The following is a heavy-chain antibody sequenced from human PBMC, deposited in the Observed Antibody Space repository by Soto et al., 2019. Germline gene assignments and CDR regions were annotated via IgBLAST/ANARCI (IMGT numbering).Heavy chain of an antibody. D-gene: IGHD3-22*01. J-gene: IGHJ5*02. V-gene: IGHV2-5*02. CDR1: GFSLSTSGVG. CDR3: AHRRSTYYYDSTFDP. CDR2: IYWDDDK. Sequence: QITLKESGPTLVKPTQTLTLTCTFSGFSLSTSGVGVGWIRQPPGKALEWLALIYWDDDKRYSPSLKSRLTITQQPSKNQVVRTMTNMDTVDTATYYCAHRRSTYYYDSTFDPWGQGTLVTVSS.